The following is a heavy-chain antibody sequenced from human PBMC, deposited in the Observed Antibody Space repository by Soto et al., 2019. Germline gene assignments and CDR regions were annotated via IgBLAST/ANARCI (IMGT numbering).Heavy chain of an antibody. CDR3: AKVQGRGYCYGYRN. D-gene: IGHD5-18*01. CDR1: GCTFSSYA. V-gene: IGHV3-23*01. J-gene: IGHJ1*01. Sequence: PXVSLRLSGAAAGCTFSSYAMSWVRQAPGKGLDWVSAISGSGGSTYYAHSVKGRFTISRDNSKNTLYLQMNSLRAEHTPAHYCAKVQGRGYCYGYRNWGQGPLVTVSS. CDR2: ISGSGGST.